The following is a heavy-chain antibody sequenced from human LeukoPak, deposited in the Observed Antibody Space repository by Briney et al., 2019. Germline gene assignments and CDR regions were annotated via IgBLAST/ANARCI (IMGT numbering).Heavy chain of an antibody. J-gene: IGHJ5*02. CDR3: ARGGGGSSIT. Sequence: PSETLSLTCTVSGGSISSYYCSWIRQLPGKGLEWIGYIYYSGSTNYNPSLKSRVTISVDTSKNQFSLKLSSVTAADTAVYYCARGGGGSSITWGQGTLVTVSS. CDR1: GGSISSYY. V-gene: IGHV4-59*01. D-gene: IGHD1-26*01. CDR2: IYYSGST.